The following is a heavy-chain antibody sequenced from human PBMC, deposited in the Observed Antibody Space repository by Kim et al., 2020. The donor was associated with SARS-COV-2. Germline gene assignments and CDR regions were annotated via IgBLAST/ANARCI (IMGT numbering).Heavy chain of an antibody. CDR2: FDPEDGET. CDR1: GYTLTELS. J-gene: IGHJ6*02. Sequence: ASVKVSCKVSGYTLTELSMHWVRQAPGKGLEWMGGFDPEDGETIYAQKFQGRVTMTEDTSTDTAYMELSSLRSEDTAVYYCATTDDSSVYYYYGMDVWGQGTTVTVSS. V-gene: IGHV1-24*01. D-gene: IGHD3-22*01. CDR3: ATTDDSSVYYYYGMDV.